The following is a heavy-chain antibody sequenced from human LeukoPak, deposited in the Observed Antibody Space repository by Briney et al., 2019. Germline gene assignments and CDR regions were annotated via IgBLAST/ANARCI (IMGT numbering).Heavy chain of an antibody. CDR2: ISGSGGST. CDR1: GFTFSSYA. J-gene: IGHJ4*02. D-gene: IGHD3-22*01. V-gene: IGHV3-23*01. CDR3: AKDFVSSGYFRATTRDY. Sequence: GGSLRLSCAASGFTFSSYAMSWVRQAPGKGLEWVSAISGSGGSTYYADSVKGRFTISRDNSKNTLYLQMNSLIATAPAVTFCAKDFVSSGYFRATTRDYWGQGALVTVSS.